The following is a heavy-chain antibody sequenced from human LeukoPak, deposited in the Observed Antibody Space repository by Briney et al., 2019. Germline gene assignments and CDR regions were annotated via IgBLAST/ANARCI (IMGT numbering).Heavy chain of an antibody. CDR1: GFTFAVFA. D-gene: IGHD3-22*01. J-gene: IGHJ4*02. CDR2: IRSSPNGATT. Sequence: GGSLRLSCRTSGFTFAVFAINWVRQAPGKGLEWVGLIRSSPNGATTEYGASVKGRFTISGDDSRNIAYLQMNSLKTEDTAVYYCTRNYNTQDFDYWGQGILVTVSS. CDR3: TRNYNTQDFDY. V-gene: IGHV3-49*04.